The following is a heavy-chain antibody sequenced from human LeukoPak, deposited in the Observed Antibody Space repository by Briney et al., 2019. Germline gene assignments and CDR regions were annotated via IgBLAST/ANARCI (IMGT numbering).Heavy chain of an antibody. J-gene: IGHJ4*02. Sequence: GGSLRLSCAASGFTFSSYSMNWVRQAPGKGLEWVSSISSSSSYIYYADSVKGRFTISRDNAKNSLYLQMNSLRAEDTAVYYCASTSGSYYSKEFDYWGQGTLVTVSS. CDR2: ISSSSSYI. CDR3: ASTSGSYYSKEFDY. D-gene: IGHD1-26*01. CDR1: GFTFSSYS. V-gene: IGHV3-21*01.